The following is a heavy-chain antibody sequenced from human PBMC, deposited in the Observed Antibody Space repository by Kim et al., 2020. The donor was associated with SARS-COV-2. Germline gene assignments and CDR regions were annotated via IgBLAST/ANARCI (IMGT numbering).Heavy chain of an antibody. CDR1: GGSISSSSYY. V-gene: IGHV4-39*01. CDR3: ARHGPYYYDSSGYYYRFYYYGMDV. CDR2: IYYSGST. J-gene: IGHJ6*02. D-gene: IGHD3-22*01. Sequence: SETLSLTCTVSGGSISSSSYYWGWIRQPPGKGLEWIGSIYYSGSTYYNPSLKSRVTISVDTSKNQFSLKLSSVTAADTAVYYCARHGPYYYDSSGYYYRFYYYGMDVWGQGTTVTVSS.